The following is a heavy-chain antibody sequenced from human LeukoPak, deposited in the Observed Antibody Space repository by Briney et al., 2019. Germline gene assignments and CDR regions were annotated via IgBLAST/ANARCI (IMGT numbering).Heavy chain of an antibody. CDR3: ARDINQLVPAAISPLDY. CDR1: GFTFSSYS. Sequence: GGSLRLSCAASGFTFSSYSMNWVRQAPGKGLEWVSSISSSSSYIYYADSVKGRFTISRDDAKNSLYLQMNSLRAEDTAVYYCARDINQLVPAAISPLDYWGQGTLVTVSS. D-gene: IGHD2-2*02. J-gene: IGHJ4*02. CDR2: ISSSSSYI. V-gene: IGHV3-21*01.